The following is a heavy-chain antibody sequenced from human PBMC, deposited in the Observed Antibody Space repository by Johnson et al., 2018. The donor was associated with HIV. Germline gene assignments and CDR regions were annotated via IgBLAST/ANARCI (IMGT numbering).Heavy chain of an antibody. CDR2: ISYDGSNK. J-gene: IGHJ3*02. CDR3: ARGGQLVAFDI. CDR1: GFTFSSYA. V-gene: IGHV3-30*04. D-gene: IGHD6-6*01. Sequence: QVQLVESGGGVVQPGRSLRLSCAASGFTFSSYAMHWVRQAPGKGLEWVAVISYDGSNKSYADSVKGRFTISRDNSKNTLYLQMNSLRAEDTAVYYCARGGQLVAFDIWGQGTMVTVSS.